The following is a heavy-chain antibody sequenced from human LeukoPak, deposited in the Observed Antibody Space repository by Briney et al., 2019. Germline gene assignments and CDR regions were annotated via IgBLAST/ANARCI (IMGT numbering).Heavy chain of an antibody. CDR2: IDHDGSKR. D-gene: IGHD2/OR15-2a*01. CDR3: ESYLTSFLSGMDV. CDR1: GFTFSSYW. Sequence: GGSLRLSCAASGFTFSSYWMHWLRQDPRKGLVWVSSIDHDGSKRSYVDSVKGRFTISRDNAKTTLYRQWNSLRAEDTAVYYCESYLTSFLSGMDVWGEGATVTV. J-gene: IGHJ6*02. V-gene: IGHV3-74*01.